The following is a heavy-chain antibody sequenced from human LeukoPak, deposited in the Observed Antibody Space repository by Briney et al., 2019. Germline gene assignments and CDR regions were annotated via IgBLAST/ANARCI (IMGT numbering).Heavy chain of an antibody. CDR2: IYSEGNT. J-gene: IGHJ4*02. CDR1: GFTVSSNY. CDR3: ARALAAASHTSFDY. D-gene: IGHD6-13*01. Sequence: GGSLRLSCAASGFTVSSNYMSWVRQAPGKGLEWVSIIYSEGNTYYAGSVKGRFTISRDNSKNTMYLQMNSLRAEDTAVYYCARALAAASHTSFDYWGQGTLVTVSS. V-gene: IGHV3-66*01.